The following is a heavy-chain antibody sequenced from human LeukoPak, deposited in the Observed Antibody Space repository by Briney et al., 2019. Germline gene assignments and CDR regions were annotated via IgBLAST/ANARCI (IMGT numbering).Heavy chain of an antibody. D-gene: IGHD5-18*01. V-gene: IGHV3-7*01. CDR1: GFTFSSYA. J-gene: IGHJ3*02. CDR2: IKQDGSEK. Sequence: GGSLRLSCAASGFTFSSYAMSWVRQAPGKGLEWVANIKQDGSEKYYVDSVKGRFTISRDNAKNSLYLQMNSLRAEDTAVYYCARDQAMSEAFDIWGQGTMVTVPS. CDR3: ARDQAMSEAFDI.